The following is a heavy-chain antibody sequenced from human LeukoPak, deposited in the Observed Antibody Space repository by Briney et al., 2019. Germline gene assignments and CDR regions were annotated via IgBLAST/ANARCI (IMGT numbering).Heavy chain of an antibody. CDR1: GFTFSSYA. CDR3: ARGGPRDGYDY. J-gene: IGHJ4*02. D-gene: IGHD5-18*01. CDR2: ISYDGSNK. Sequence: PGGSLRLSCAASGFTFSSYAMHWVRQAPGKRLVGVAVISYDGSNKYYADSVKGRFTISRDNSKNTLYLQMNSLRAEDTAVYYCARGGPRDGYDYWGQGTLVTVSS. V-gene: IGHV3-30*04.